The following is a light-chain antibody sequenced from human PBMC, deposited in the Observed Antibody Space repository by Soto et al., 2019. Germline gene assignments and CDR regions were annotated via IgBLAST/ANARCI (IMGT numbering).Light chain of an antibody. CDR2: DTS. V-gene: IGKV3-15*01. J-gene: IGKJ5*01. Sequence: EVVMRQSPATLSVSPGEGATLSCRASQGIGDTLAWYQHKPGQTPRLLIYDTSTRATGVPTRFSGSGSGTDFTLTISSLEPEDFAVYYCQQRYRWPPITFGQGTRLEIK. CDR3: QQRYRWPPIT. CDR1: QGIGDT.